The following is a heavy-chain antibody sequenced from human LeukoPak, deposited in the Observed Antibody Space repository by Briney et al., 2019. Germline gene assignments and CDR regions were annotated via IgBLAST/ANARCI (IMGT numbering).Heavy chain of an antibody. CDR2: IYTSGST. J-gene: IGHJ4*02. V-gene: IGHV4-61*02. CDR1: GGSLSSVSYY. CDR3: GRGGGVTTIDC. Sequence: PSQTLSLTCTVSGGSLSSVSYYWSWIRQPAGKVLEWIGRIYTSGSTHSNPPLKIRVTISVDPSKNQFSLNLSSVTAADTAVYYCGRGGGVTTIDCWGQGTLVTVSS. D-gene: IGHD4-17*01.